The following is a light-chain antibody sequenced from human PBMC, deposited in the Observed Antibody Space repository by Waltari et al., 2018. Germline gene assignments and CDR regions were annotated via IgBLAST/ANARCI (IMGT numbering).Light chain of an antibody. J-gene: IGLJ3*02. CDR1: GSAFGGYHY. V-gene: IGLV2-8*01. CDR3: SSYAGRNTLV. CDR2: EVY. Sequence: QAALPQPPSSSASPGQSFTISCTCTGSAFGGYHYFPWYQQHPGQAPELILYEVYKRPSGGPDRFSGSKSGNTASLTVSGLQAEDEADYYCSSYAGRNTLVSGGGTKLTVL.